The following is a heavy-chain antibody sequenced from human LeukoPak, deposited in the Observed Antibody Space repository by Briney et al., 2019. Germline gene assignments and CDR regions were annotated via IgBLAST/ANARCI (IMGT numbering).Heavy chain of an antibody. CDR3: AVGIAAAGSLRASFDY. V-gene: IGHV4-59*01. CDR1: GGSISSYY. CDR2: IYYSGST. Sequence: PSETLSLTCTVSGGSISSYYWSWIRKPPGKGLEWIGYIYYSGSTNYNPSLKSRVTVSVDTSKNQFSLKLSSVTAADTAVYYCAVGIAAAGSLRASFDYWGQGTLVTVSS. J-gene: IGHJ4*02. D-gene: IGHD6-13*01.